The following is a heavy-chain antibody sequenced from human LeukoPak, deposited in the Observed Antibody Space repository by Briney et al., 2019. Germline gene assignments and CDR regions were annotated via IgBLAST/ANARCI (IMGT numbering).Heavy chain of an antibody. J-gene: IGHJ4*02. V-gene: IGHV4-4*08. CDR2: IYTSGST. CDR3: ARGGYYYSYFDY. Sequence: PSETLSLTCTVSGGSISSYYWSWIRQPPGKGLEWIGYIYTSGSTNYNPSLKSRVTISVDTSKNQFSLKLSSVTAADTAVYYCARGGYYYSYFDYWGQGTLVTVSS. CDR1: GGSISSYY. D-gene: IGHD3-22*01.